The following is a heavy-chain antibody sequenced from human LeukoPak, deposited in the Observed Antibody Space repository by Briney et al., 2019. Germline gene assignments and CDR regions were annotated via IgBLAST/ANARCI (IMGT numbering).Heavy chain of an antibody. Sequence: GGPLRLSCAASGFTFSSYGMHWVRQALGKGLEWVAVISYDGSNKYYADSVKGRFTISRDNSKNTLYLQMNSLRTEDTAVYYCAKAQLDLDYWGQGTLVTVSS. CDR1: GFTFSSYG. CDR2: ISYDGSNK. V-gene: IGHV3-30*19. CDR3: AKAQLDLDY. D-gene: IGHD5-18*01. J-gene: IGHJ4*02.